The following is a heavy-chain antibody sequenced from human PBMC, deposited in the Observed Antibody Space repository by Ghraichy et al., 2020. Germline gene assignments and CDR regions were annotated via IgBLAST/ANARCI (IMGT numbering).Heavy chain of an antibody. J-gene: IGHJ4*02. D-gene: IGHD3-10*01. CDR1: GFTFSSYS. CDR2: ISSSSSTI. CDR3: ARDPPLITMVRGVCDY. Sequence: GGSLRLSCAASGFTFSSYSMNWVRQAPGKGLEWVSYISSSSSTIYYADSVKGRFTISRDNAKNSLYLQMNSLRDEDTAVYYCARDPPLITMVRGVCDYWGQGTLVTVSS. V-gene: IGHV3-48*02.